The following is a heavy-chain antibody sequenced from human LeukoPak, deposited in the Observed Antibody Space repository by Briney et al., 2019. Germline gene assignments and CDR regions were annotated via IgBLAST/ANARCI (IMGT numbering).Heavy chain of an antibody. J-gene: IGHJ5*02. D-gene: IGHD6-13*01. CDR1: GDIVPSNSAA. CDR2: TCYRSKWYN. V-gene: IGHV6-1*01. Sequence: SQTLSLTRAISGDIVPSNSAAWNWIRQSPSRGLEWLGRTCYRSKWYNDYAVSVKSRITINPDTSKNQFSLQLNSVTPEDTAVYYCARGSSSWPNWFDPWGQGTLVTVSS. CDR3: ARGSSSWPNWFDP.